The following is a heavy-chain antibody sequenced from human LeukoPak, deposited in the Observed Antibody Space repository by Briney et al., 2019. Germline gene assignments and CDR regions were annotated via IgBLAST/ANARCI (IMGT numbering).Heavy chain of an antibody. CDR2: ISGSGGST. V-gene: IGHV3-23*01. CDR3: AKEYYDSSGYTAFNY. J-gene: IGHJ4*02. CDR1: GFTFSSYA. D-gene: IGHD3-22*01. Sequence: PGGSLRLSCAASGFTFSSYAMSWVRQAPGKGLEWVSAISGSGGSTYYADSVKGRFTISRDNSKNTLYLQMNSLRAEDTAVYYRAKEYYDSSGYTAFNYWGQGTLVTVSS.